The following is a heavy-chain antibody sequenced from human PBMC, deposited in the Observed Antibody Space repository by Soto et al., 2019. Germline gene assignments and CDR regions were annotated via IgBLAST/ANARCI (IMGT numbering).Heavy chain of an antibody. D-gene: IGHD1-26*01. CDR2: ISYDGSNK. Sequence: QVQLVESGGGVVQPGRSLRLSCAASGFTFSSYGMHWVRQAPGKGLEWVAVISYDGSNKYYADSVKGRFTISRDNSKNTLYLQMNSLRAEDTAVYYCANQASAWELLGPFDYWGQGTLVTVSS. CDR1: GFTFSSYG. CDR3: ANQASAWELLGPFDY. J-gene: IGHJ4*02. V-gene: IGHV3-30*18.